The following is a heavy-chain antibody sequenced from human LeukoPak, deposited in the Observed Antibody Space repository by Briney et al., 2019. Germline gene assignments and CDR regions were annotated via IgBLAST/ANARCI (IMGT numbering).Heavy chain of an antibody. V-gene: IGHV3-23*01. D-gene: IGHD3-10*01. CDR3: AKDRDSLWFGNWFDP. Sequence: GGSLRLSCAASGFTFSSYAMSWVRQAPGKGLEWVSAISGSGGSTYYADSVKGRFTISRDNSKNTLYLQMNSLRAEDTAVYYCAKDRDSLWFGNWFDPWGQGSLVTVSS. CDR1: GFTFSSYA. CDR2: ISGSGGST. J-gene: IGHJ5*02.